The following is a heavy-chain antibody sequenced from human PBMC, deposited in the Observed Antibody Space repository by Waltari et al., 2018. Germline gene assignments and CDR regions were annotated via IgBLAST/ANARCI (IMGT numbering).Heavy chain of an antibody. D-gene: IGHD6-19*01. CDR2: IYHSGST. CDR1: GYSISSGYY. J-gene: IGHJ4*02. Sequence: QLQLQESGPGLVKPSETLSLTCAVSGYSISSGYYWGWIRQPPGKGLEWIGSIYHSGSTYYNPSLKSRVTISVDTSKNQFSLKLSSVTAADTAVYYCARRGPQWPVDYWGQGTLVTVSS. CDR3: ARRGPQWPVDY. V-gene: IGHV4-38-2*01.